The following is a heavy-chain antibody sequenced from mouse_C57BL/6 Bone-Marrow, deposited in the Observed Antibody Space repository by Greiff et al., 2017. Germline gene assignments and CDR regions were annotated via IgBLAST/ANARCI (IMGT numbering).Heavy chain of an antibody. D-gene: IGHD2-4*01. CDR3: ARYYDYDEVDY. Sequence: VQLQQPGAELVKPGASVKMSCKASGYTFTSYWITWVKQRPGQGLEWIGALYPGSGSTNYNEKFKSKATLTVDTSSSTAYMQLSSLTSEDSAVYYCARYYDYDEVDYWGQGTTLTVSS. V-gene: IGHV1-55*01. CDR1: GYTFTSYW. CDR2: LYPGSGST. J-gene: IGHJ2*01.